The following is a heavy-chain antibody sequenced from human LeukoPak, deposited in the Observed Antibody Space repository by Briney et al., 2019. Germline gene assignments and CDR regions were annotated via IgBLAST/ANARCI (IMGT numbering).Heavy chain of an antibody. J-gene: IGHJ3*02. CDR1: SGSISSHY. CDR3: ARGKTYYDISKDAFDI. V-gene: IGHV4-59*11. CDR2: IYYSGST. Sequence: PSETLSLTCTVSSGSISSHYWSWIRQPPGKGLEWIGYIYYSGSTNYNPSLKSRVTISVDTSKNQFSLKLSSVTAADTAVYYCARGKTYYDISKDAFDIWGQGTMVTVSS. D-gene: IGHD3-22*01.